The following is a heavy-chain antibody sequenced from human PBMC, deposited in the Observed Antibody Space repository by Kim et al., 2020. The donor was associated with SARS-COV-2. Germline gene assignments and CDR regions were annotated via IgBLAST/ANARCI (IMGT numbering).Heavy chain of an antibody. CDR2: VKSKTKGGTT. D-gene: IGHD1-26*01. J-gene: IGHJ4*02. V-gene: IGHV3-15*01. CDR1: GFTFNKAW. Sequence: GGSLRLSCAASGFTFNKAWINWVRQAPGKGLEWVGHVKSKTKGGTTDYAAPVKGRFSISGDDSKNTLYLQMNSLKIEDTSVYYCTTLGWEAQGASDYWGQGNLVTVSS. CDR3: TTLGWEAQGASDY.